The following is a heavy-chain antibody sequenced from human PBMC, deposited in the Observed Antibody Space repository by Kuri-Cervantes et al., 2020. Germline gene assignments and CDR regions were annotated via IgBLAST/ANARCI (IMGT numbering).Heavy chain of an antibody. D-gene: IGHD4-23*01. J-gene: IGHJ6*02. V-gene: IGHV1-2*02. CDR1: GYTFTGYY. CDR3: ARDNGYGGNYYYYYGMDV. Sequence: ASVKVSCKASGYTFTGYYMHWVRQAPGQGLEWMGWINPNSGGTNYAQKLQGRVTMTTDTSTSTAYMELRSLRSDDTAVYYCARDNGYGGNYYYYYGMDVWGQGTTVTVSS. CDR2: INPNSGGT.